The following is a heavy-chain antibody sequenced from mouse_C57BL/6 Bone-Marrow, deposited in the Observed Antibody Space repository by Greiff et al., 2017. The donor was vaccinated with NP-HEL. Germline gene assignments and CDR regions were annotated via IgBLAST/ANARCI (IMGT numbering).Heavy chain of an antibody. CDR2: VDPNSGGT. D-gene: IGHD1-1*01. CDR3: AGITTVELGNFDC. J-gene: IGHJ2*01. Sequence: QVQLKQPGAELVKPGASVKLSCKASGYTFTSYWMHWVKQRPGRGLEWIGRVDPNSGGTKYNEKFKSKATLTVDKPSSTAYMQLSSLTSEDSAVYYCAGITTVELGNFDCWGQGTTLTVSS. V-gene: IGHV1-72*01. CDR1: GYTFTSYW.